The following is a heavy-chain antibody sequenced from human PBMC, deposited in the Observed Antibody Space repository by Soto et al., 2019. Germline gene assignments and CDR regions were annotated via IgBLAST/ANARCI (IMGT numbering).Heavy chain of an antibody. V-gene: IGHV1-8*01. CDR3: ARGLKAMVTFGMDV. D-gene: IGHD5-18*01. J-gene: IGHJ6*02. CDR2: MNPNSGNT. CDR1: GYTFTSYD. Sequence: QVQLVQSGAEVKKPGASVKVSCKASGYTFTSYDINWVRQATGEGLEWMGWMNPNSGNTGYAQKFQGRVTMTRNTSISTAYMELSSLRSEDTAVYYCARGLKAMVTFGMDVWGQGTTVTVSS.